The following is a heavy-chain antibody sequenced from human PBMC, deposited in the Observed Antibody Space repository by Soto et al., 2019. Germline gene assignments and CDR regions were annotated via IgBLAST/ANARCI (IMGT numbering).Heavy chain of an antibody. CDR3: ARPLRYNWNSLVSYYYYGMDV. D-gene: IGHD1-7*01. CDR2: IYYSGST. V-gene: IGHV4-39*01. CDR1: GGSISTSSYY. J-gene: IGHJ6*02. Sequence: SETLSLTCAVSGGSISTSSYYWGWIRQPPGKGLEWIGSIYYSGSTYYNPSLKSRVTISVDPSKNQFSLKLSSVTAADTAVYYCARPLRYNWNSLVSYYYYGMDVWGQGTTVTVSS.